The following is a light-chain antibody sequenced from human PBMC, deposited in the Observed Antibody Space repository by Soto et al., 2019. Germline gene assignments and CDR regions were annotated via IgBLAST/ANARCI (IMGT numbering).Light chain of an antibody. CDR2: EVS. CDR1: SSDVGGYNY. J-gene: IGLJ1*01. Sequence: QSVLTQPASVSGSPGQSITISCTGSSSDVGGYNYVSWYQQHPGRAPKLIIYEVSNRPSGVSNRFSGSKSGNTASLTISGLQAEDEADYYCGSYTISRPYVFGTGTKVTVL. V-gene: IGLV2-14*01. CDR3: GSYTISRPYV.